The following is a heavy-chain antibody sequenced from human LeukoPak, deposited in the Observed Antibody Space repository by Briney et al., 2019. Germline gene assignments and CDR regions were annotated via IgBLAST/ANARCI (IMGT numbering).Heavy chain of an antibody. V-gene: IGHV3-64*02. CDR3: ASRSGGYDY. Sequence: GGSLRLSCAASGFSFSTSPMHWVRQAPGKGRECVSAISTDGGATYYADSVRDRFTISRDNSKNTLYLQMGSLRVEDMAVYYCASRSGGYDYWGQGTLVTVSS. CDR1: GFSFSTSP. J-gene: IGHJ4*02. CDR2: ISTDGGAT. D-gene: IGHD3-22*01.